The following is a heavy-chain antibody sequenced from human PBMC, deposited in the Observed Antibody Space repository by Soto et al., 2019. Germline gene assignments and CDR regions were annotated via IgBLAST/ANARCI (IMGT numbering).Heavy chain of an antibody. Sequence: QVPLVPSGAEVKKPGASVEVSCKASGYTFTSYGISWVRQAPGQGLEWMGWISAYNGNTNYAQKLQGRVTMTTATSTSTGYMELRSLRSDDTAVYYCARDPDRIQLWSDYWGQGTLVTVSS. V-gene: IGHV1-18*01. J-gene: IGHJ4*02. CDR2: ISAYNGNT. CDR1: GYTFTSYG. D-gene: IGHD5-18*01. CDR3: ARDPDRIQLWSDY.